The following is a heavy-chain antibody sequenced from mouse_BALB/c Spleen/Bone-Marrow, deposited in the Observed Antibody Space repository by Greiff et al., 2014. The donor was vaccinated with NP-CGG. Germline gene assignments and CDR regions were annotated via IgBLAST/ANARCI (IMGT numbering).Heavy chain of an antibody. CDR2: IYPGDGDT. J-gene: IGHJ3*01. V-gene: IGHV1-80*01. CDR3: ARETYGNAWFAY. Sequence: VQLQQSGAELVRPGSSVKISCKASGYAFSSYWMNWVKQRPGQGLELIGQIYPGDGDTYYDGKFKGKATLTADNSSSTAYMQLSSLTSEDSAVYFCARETYGNAWFAYWGQGTLVTVSA. CDR1: GYAFSSYW. D-gene: IGHD2-1*01.